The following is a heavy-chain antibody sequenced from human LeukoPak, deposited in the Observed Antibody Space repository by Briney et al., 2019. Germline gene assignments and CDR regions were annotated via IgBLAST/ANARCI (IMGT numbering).Heavy chain of an antibody. CDR1: GFTFSSYE. J-gene: IGHJ6*03. CDR3: AKEQWRPEVDYYYYMDV. Sequence: GGSLRLSCAASGFTFSSYEMNWVRQAPGKGLEWVSSISSSSSYIYYADSVKGRFTISRDNAKNSLYLQMNSLRAEDTAVYYCAKEQWRPEVDYYYYMDVWGKGTTVTVSS. CDR2: ISSSSSYI. D-gene: IGHD6-19*01. V-gene: IGHV3-21*01.